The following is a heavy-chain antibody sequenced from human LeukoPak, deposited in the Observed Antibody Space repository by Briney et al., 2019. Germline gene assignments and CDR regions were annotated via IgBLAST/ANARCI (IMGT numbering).Heavy chain of an antibody. CDR3: ANPSIKSIAVAATTPYYYYGMDV. Sequence: HPGGSLRLSCAASGFTFSSYAMSWVRQAPGKGLEWVSAISGSGGSTYYADSVKGRFTISRDNSKNTLYLQMNSLRAEDTAVCYCANPSIKSIAVAATTPYYYYGMDVWGQGTTVTVSS. D-gene: IGHD6-19*01. J-gene: IGHJ6*02. V-gene: IGHV3-23*01. CDR2: ISGSGGST. CDR1: GFTFSSYA.